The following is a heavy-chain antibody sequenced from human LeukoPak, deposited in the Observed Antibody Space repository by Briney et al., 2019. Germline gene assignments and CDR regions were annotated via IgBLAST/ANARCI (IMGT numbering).Heavy chain of an antibody. D-gene: IGHD6-19*01. J-gene: IGHJ4*02. CDR3: ARGQWQIDY. V-gene: IGHV4-4*07. CDR2: IDTSGST. Sequence: SAPLSLPCTVSGVSISHYYWTWIRQPAGGGLEWIGRIDTSGSTNYNPSLKSRVTMSSDTSNNQFSLNLMSVDATDTAVYYCARGQWQIDYWGQGILVTVSP. CDR1: GVSISHYY.